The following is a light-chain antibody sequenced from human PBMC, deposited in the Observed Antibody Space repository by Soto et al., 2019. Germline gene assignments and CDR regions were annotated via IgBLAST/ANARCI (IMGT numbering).Light chain of an antibody. CDR1: QSVSSD. V-gene: IGKV3-15*01. CDR3: QQYNNWPLT. J-gene: IGKJ1*01. CDR2: GAS. Sequence: EIVMTQSPATLSVSPGERATLSCRASQSVSSDLAWYQQRPGQAPRLLIYGASARATGIPASFSGSGSGTEFTLTISSLLSEDFALYYCQQYNNWPLTFGQGTKVEIK.